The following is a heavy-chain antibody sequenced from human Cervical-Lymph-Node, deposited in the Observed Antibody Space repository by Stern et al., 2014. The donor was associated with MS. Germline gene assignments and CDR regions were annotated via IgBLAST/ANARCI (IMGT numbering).Heavy chain of an antibody. CDR1: GYTFTGYY. CDR3: AREGWFDP. V-gene: IGHV1-2*06. CDR2: INPNSGGT. Sequence: QVQLVQSGAEVKKPGASVKVSCKASGYTFTGYYMHWVRQATGQGLEWIGRINPNSGGTNSAQKFQGRVTMTRDTSISTAYMELSRLRSDDTAVYYCAREGWFDPWGQGTLVTVSS. J-gene: IGHJ5*02.